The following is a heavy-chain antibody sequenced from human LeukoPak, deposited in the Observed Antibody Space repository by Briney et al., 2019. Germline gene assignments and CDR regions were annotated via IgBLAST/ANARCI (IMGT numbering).Heavy chain of an antibody. Sequence: PSETLSLTCVVSGASVSTNKWWTWVRQAPGKGLEWIGEVYHSGLTNYSPSLKSRVTMSIDKSKNIFSLNLTSVTAADTALYYCARGYCTGGNCYSFGYWGQGTLVTVSS. CDR3: ARGYCTGGNCYSFGY. V-gene: IGHV4/OR15-8*02. D-gene: IGHD2-8*02. CDR1: GASVSTNKW. CDR2: VYHSGLT. J-gene: IGHJ4*02.